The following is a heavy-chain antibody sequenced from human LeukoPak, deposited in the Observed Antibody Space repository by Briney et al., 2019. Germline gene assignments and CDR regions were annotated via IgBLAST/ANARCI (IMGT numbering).Heavy chain of an antibody. D-gene: IGHD2-2*02. J-gene: IGHJ6*03. Sequence: ASVKVSCKASGYTFTGYYMHWVRQAPGQGLEWMGWINPNSGGTNYAQKFQGRVTMTRDTSISTAYMELSRLRSDDTAVYYCARDQHIVVPAAIGYYYYYMDVWGKGTTVTVYS. V-gene: IGHV1-2*02. CDR3: ARDQHIVVPAAIGYYYYYMDV. CDR2: INPNSGGT. CDR1: GYTFTGYY.